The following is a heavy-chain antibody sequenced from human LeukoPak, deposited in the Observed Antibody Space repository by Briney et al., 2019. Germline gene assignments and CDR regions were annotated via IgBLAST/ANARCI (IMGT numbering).Heavy chain of an antibody. CDR2: IGKDGTST. CDR1: GLSFRRDW. J-gene: IGHJ4*02. CDR3: TSGEVWYY. V-gene: IGHV3-74*01. Sequence: GGSLRLSCTVSGLSFRRDWIYWVRQGPGKGLVYVSRIGKDGTSTDYADSVKGRFTISRDNAKDTVYLQMTSLRADDTAMYYCTSGEVWYYWGQGTLVTVSS. D-gene: IGHD3-3*01.